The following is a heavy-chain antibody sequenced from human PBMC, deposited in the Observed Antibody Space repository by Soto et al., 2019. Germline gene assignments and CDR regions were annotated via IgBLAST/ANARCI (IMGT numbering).Heavy chain of an antibody. CDR1: GFPFSFYS. CDR2: ITSTSSAI. V-gene: IGHV3-48*02. J-gene: IGHJ4*02. Sequence: EVQLLESGGGLAQPGGSLRLSCAASGFPFSFYSMNWVHQAPGKGLEWISYITSTSSAINYADSVRGRFTISRDNAMRSLFLHMNSLRDEDTAVYYCARDGKGAAYTHGPYYFDYWGQGALVTVSS. CDR3: ARDGKGAAYTHGPYYFDY. D-gene: IGHD1-1*01.